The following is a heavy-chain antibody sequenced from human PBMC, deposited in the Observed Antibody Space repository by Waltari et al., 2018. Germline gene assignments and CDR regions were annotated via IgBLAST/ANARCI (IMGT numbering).Heavy chain of an antibody. CDR2: IVYDGSNK. CDR3: ARDRTGLFGY. Sequence: QVQLVESGGGVVQPGRSLRRSCAASGFTFSSSGMHWVRQAPGKGREWVAVIVYDGSNKYYAEAVKGRFTISRENSKNTLYMQMNGLRAEESAVYYCARDRTGLFGYWGQGTLVTVSS. D-gene: IGHD7-27*01. V-gene: IGHV3-33*01. CDR1: GFTFSSSG. J-gene: IGHJ4*02.